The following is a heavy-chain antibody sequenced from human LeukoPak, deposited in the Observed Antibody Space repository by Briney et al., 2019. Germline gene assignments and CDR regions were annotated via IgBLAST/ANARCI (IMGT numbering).Heavy chain of an antibody. CDR3: ARLVDYDILTGYKSHPYFDY. D-gene: IGHD3-9*01. J-gene: IGHJ4*02. Sequence: SVAYGDGSTYYANSVKGRFTISRDNSKNTLYLQMNSLRVEDTAVYYCARLVDYDILTGYKSHPYFDYWGQGTLVTVSS. CDR2: AYGDGST. V-gene: IGHV3-53*01.